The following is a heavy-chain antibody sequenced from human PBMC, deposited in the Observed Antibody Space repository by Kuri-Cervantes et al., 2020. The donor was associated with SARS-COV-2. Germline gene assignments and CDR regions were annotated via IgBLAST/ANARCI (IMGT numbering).Heavy chain of an antibody. J-gene: IGHJ5*02. CDR1: GYSISSGYY. D-gene: IGHD4-17*01. CDR3: ARKRTTVTTFWFDP. V-gene: IGHV4-38-2*01. Sequence: GSLRLSCAVSGYSISSGYYWGWIRQPPGKGLEWIGSIYHSGSTYYNPSLKSRVTISVDTSRNQFSLKLSSVTAADTAVYYCARKRTTVTTFWFDPWCQGTLVTVSS. CDR2: IYHSGST.